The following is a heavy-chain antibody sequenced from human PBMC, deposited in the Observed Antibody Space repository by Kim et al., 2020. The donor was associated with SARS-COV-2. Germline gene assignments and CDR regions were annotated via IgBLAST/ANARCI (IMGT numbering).Heavy chain of an antibody. V-gene: IGHV5-51*01. Sequence: YRQSFQGQVTISADKSISTAYLQWSSLKASDTAMYYCARLNTESGYDFDYWGQGTLVTVSS. D-gene: IGHD5-12*01. J-gene: IGHJ4*02. CDR3: ARLNTESGYDFDY.